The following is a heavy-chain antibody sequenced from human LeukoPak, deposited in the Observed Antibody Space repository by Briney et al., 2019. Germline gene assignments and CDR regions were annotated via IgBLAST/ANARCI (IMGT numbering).Heavy chain of an antibody. Sequence: PGGSLRLSCAASGFSFSRHWMSWVRHTPGKGLEWVANINQDGGTKYYRDFAKGRFTISRDNAQNSLYLQINSLRAEDTAVYYCEREKGTLIRAMAFEMWGQGTMVTISS. V-gene: IGHV3-7*01. CDR1: GFSFSRHW. CDR2: INQDGGTK. J-gene: IGHJ3*02. CDR3: EREKGTLIRAMAFEM. D-gene: IGHD3-10*01.